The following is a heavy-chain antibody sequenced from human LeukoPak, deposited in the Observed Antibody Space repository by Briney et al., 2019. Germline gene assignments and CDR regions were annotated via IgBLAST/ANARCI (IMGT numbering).Heavy chain of an antibody. D-gene: IGHD3-22*01. J-gene: IGHJ4*02. CDR2: ISYDGSNK. Sequence: PGGSLRLSCAASGFTFSSYGMHWVRQAPGKGLEWVAVISYDGSNKYYADSVKGRFTISRDNSKNTLYLQMNSLRAEDTAVYYCAKVEYYDSSGYLDYWGQGTLVTVSS. CDR1: GFTFSSYG. V-gene: IGHV3-30*18. CDR3: AKVEYYDSSGYLDY.